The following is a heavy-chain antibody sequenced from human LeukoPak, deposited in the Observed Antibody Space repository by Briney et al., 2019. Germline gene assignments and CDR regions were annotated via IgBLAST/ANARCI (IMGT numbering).Heavy chain of an antibody. Sequence: GASLKLSCKASGYTFTGYYMHWVRQAPGQGLEWMGWINPNSGGTIYAQKLQGRVTMTRDTSISTPYMVLSRVRSDDSDVYYWARVGAYDFDYWGQGNLVTVSS. CDR3: ARVGAYDFDY. CDR2: INPNSGGT. J-gene: IGHJ4*02. D-gene: IGHD3-10*01. CDR1: GYTFTGYY. V-gene: IGHV1-2*02.